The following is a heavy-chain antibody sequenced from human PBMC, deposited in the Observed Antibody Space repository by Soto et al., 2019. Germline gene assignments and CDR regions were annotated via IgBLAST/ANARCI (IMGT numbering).Heavy chain of an antibody. CDR2: IKSKAHGGTT. J-gene: IGHJ4*02. CDR3: ASYRDSSGLRRYDY. D-gene: IGHD3-22*01. V-gene: IGHV3-15*07. CDR1: DFILSDAW. Sequence: EVQLEESGGGLIKPGESLTLSCAASDFILSDAWMKWVRQAPGKGLEWVGRIKSKAHGGTTDYAAPLKGRFTILRDDSXXTLXLQMNSLQTEDTAMYYCASYRDSSGLRRYDYWGQGALVTVSS.